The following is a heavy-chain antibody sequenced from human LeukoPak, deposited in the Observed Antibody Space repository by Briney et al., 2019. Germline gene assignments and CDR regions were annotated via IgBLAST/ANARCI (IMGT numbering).Heavy chain of an antibody. Sequence: GSLRLSCAASGFTFDDYAMHWIRQPPGKGLEWIGYIYYSGSTNYNPSLKSRVTISVDTSKNQFSLKLSSVTAADTAVYYCARVFYGSGSTHYYYYYGMDVWGQGTTVTVSS. J-gene: IGHJ6*02. V-gene: IGHV4-59*01. CDR3: ARVFYGSGSTHYYYYYGMDV. CDR1: GFTFDDYA. CDR2: IYYSGST. D-gene: IGHD3-10*01.